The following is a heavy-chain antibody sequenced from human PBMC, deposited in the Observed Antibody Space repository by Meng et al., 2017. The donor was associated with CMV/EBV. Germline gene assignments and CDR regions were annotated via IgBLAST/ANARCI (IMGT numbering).Heavy chain of an antibody. CDR1: GFTFRDHY. V-gene: IGHV3-11*01. CDR2: ISTSGGIQ. D-gene: IGHD4-23*01. J-gene: IGHJ6*02. CDR3: VRDRPPSMTTVASRGFYYGMDV. Sequence: GESLKIPCTASGFTFRDHYTSWVRQAPGKGPEWLAFISTSGGIQYYADSVQGRFTIPRDNGKDPAYLQMNSLRGEDTALYYCVRDRPPSMTTVASRGFYYGMDVWGQGTTVTVSS.